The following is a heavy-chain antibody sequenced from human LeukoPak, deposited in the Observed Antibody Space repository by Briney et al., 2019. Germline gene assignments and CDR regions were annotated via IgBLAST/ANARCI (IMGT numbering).Heavy chain of an antibody. Sequence: GGSLRLSCAASGFTFSSYWMSWVRQAPGKGLEWVANIKQDGSEKYYVDSVKGRFTISRDNAKNSLYPQMNSLRAEDTAVYYCAREGSSGWLNWFDPWGQGTLVTVSS. CDR1: GFTFSSYW. V-gene: IGHV3-7*01. CDR2: IKQDGSEK. D-gene: IGHD6-19*01. J-gene: IGHJ5*02. CDR3: AREGSSGWLNWFDP.